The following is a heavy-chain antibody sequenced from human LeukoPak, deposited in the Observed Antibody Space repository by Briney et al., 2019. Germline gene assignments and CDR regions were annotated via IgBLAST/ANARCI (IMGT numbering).Heavy chain of an antibody. V-gene: IGHV1-8*01. D-gene: IGHD6-19*01. Sequence: GASVTVSCKASGYTFTSYDINWVRQATGQGLEWMGWMNPNSGNTGYAQKFQGRVTMTRNTSISTAYMELSSLRSEDTAVYYCARVKSSGWYLPSGYYFDYWGQGTLVTVSS. J-gene: IGHJ4*02. CDR1: GYTFTSYD. CDR3: ARVKSSGWYLPSGYYFDY. CDR2: MNPNSGNT.